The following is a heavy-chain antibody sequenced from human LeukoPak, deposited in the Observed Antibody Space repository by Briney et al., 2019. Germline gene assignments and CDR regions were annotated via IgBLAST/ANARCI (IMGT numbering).Heavy chain of an antibody. D-gene: IGHD3-22*01. CDR2: IYYSGST. J-gene: IGHJ4*02. Sequence: SETLSLTCTVSGGSISSGDYYWSWMRPPPGQGLVWIGYIYYSGSTNYNPPLKSRVTISVDTSKSQFSLKLTSVTAADTAVYYCARRRYTSGYLDYWGQGTLVPVSS. CDR3: ARRRYTSGYLDY. V-gene: IGHV4-61*08. CDR1: GGSISSGDYY.